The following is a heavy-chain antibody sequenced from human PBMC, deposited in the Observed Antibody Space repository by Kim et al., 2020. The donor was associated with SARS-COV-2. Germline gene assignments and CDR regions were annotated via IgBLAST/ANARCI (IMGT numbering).Heavy chain of an antibody. V-gene: IGHV4-39*07. D-gene: IGHD6-19*01. Sequence: YYNPSLKSRVTISVDTSKNQFSLKLSSVTAADTAVYYCARRIAVAGSFDYWGQGTLVTVSS. J-gene: IGHJ4*02. CDR3: ARRIAVAGSFDY.